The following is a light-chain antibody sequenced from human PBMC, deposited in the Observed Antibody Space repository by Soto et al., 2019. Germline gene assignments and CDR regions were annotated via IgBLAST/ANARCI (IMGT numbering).Light chain of an antibody. CDR3: QQGTNWLT. V-gene: IGKV3D-20*02. CDR2: GAS. J-gene: IGKJ4*01. Sequence: EIVLTQSPGTLSLSPGERATLSCRASQSVSSSYLAWYQQKPGQAPRLLIYGASSRATGIPDRFSGSGSGTDFTLTISRLEPEDFAVYYCQQGTNWLTFGGGTKVDIK. CDR1: QSVSSSY.